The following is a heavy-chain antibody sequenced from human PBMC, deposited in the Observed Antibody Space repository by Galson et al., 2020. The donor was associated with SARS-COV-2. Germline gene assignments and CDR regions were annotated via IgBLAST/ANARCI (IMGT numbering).Heavy chain of an antibody. CDR3: AKGRHYDILTGYYPFDY. D-gene: IGHD3-9*01. J-gene: IGHJ4*02. CDR2: ISGSGGST. Sequence: SCAASGFTFSSYAMSWVRQAPGKGLEWVSAISGSGGSTYYADSVKGRFTISRDNSKNTLYLQMNSLRAEDTAVYYCAKGRHYDILTGYYPFDYWGQGTLVTVSS. CDR1: GFTFSSYA. V-gene: IGHV3-23*01.